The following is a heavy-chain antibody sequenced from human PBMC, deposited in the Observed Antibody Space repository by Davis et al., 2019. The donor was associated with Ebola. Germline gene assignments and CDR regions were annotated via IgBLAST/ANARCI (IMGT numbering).Heavy chain of an antibody. CDR2: ISSSSSYI. J-gene: IGHJ6*02. CDR1: GFTFSSYS. D-gene: IGHD6-19*01. V-gene: IGHV3-21*01. Sequence: GESLKISCAASGFTFSSYSMNWVRQAPGKGLEWVSSISSSSSYIYYADSVKGRFTISRDNAKNSLYLQMNSLRAEDTAVYYCARRGRGIAVAGYYYYGMDVWGQGTTVTVSS. CDR3: ARRGRGIAVAGYYYYGMDV.